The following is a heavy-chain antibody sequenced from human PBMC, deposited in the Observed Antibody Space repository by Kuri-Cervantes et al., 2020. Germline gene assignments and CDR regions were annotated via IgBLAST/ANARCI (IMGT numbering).Heavy chain of an antibody. J-gene: IGHJ4*02. CDR2: IIPIFGTA. V-gene: IGHV1-69*13. D-gene: IGHD2-21*02. Sequence: SVKVSCKASGGTFSSYAISWVRQAPGQGLEWMGGIIPIFGTANYAQKFQGRATITADESTSTAYMELSSLRSEDTAVYYCASTYCGGDCYSGYYFDYWGQGTLVTVSS. CDR3: ASTYCGGDCYSGYYFDY. CDR1: GGTFSSYA.